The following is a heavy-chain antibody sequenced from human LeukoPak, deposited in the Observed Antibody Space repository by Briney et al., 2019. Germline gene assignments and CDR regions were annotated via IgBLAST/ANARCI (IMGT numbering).Heavy chain of an antibody. CDR1: GGSISSNGYY. D-gene: IGHD3-22*01. CDR2: IYYSGGT. Sequence: SETLSLTCTVSGGSISSNGYYWAWFRQPPGKGLEWIGSIYYSGGTYYNPSLKSRVTISVDTSKNQFFLKLSSVTAADTAVYYCARSGYYDSSGYFDYWGQGTLVTVSS. CDR3: ARSGYYDSSGYFDY. V-gene: IGHV4-39*07. J-gene: IGHJ4*02.